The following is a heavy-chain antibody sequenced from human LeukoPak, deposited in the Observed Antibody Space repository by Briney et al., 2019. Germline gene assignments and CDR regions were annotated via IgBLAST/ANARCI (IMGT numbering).Heavy chain of an antibody. Sequence: PSETLSLTCTVSGGSISSYYWSWIRQPPGKGLEWIGYIYYSGSTSYNPSLKSRVTISVDTSKNQFSLKLSSVTAADTAVYYCARDYYGSGSYLVYWGQGTLVTVSS. D-gene: IGHD3-10*01. CDR1: GGSISSYY. CDR2: IYYSGST. V-gene: IGHV4-59*01. J-gene: IGHJ4*02. CDR3: ARDYYGSGSYLVY.